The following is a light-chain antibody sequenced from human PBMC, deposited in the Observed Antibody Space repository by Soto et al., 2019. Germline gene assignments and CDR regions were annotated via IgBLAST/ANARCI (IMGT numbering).Light chain of an antibody. CDR2: GAS. J-gene: IGKJ4*01. CDR3: QQYNDWPLT. Sequence: EMVMTQSPATLSASPGERATLSCRASQSITNNLAWYQQKPGQAPRLLIHGASTRATGIPARFSGSGSETEFTLTISSLQSEDFAVYYCQQYNDWPLTFGGGTKVEIK. CDR1: QSITNN. V-gene: IGKV3-15*01.